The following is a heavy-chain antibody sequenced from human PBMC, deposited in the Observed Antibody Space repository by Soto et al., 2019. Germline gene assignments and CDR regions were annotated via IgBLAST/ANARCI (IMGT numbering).Heavy chain of an antibody. CDR3: ARHFAPLGDYIWGSYRNNWFDP. Sequence: QLQLQESGPGLVKPSETLSLTCTVSGGSISSSSYYWGWIRQPPGKGLEWIGSIYYSGSTYYNPSLKSRVTISVDTSKNQFSLKLSSVTAADTAVYYCARHFAPLGDYIWGSYRNNWFDPWGQGTLVTVSS. V-gene: IGHV4-39*01. J-gene: IGHJ5*02. CDR1: GGSISSSSYY. CDR2: IYYSGST. D-gene: IGHD3-16*02.